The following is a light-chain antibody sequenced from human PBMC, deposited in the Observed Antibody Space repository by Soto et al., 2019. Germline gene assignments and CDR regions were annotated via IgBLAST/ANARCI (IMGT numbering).Light chain of an antibody. CDR3: QQVNSHPLT. J-gene: IGKJ4*01. CDR1: QGIGTY. CDR2: AAS. Sequence: DIQLTQSSSFLSASVGDRVTITCRASQGIGTYVAWYQQNPGTAPNLLIYAASTLPSGVPSRFSGSGSGTEFTLTISSLQTEDFATYYWQQVNSHPLTFGGGTKV. V-gene: IGKV1-9*01.